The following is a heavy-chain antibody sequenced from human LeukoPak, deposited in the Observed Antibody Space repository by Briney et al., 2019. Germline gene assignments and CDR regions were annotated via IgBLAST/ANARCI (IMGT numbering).Heavy chain of an antibody. CDR1: GFTFSSYD. J-gene: IGHJ3*02. D-gene: IGHD3-22*01. CDR3: AKPAVGRTMIVEDGDAFDI. V-gene: IGHV3-23*01. Sequence: GGSMRLSCAASGFTFSSYDMSWVRQAPGKGLEWVSAISGSGGSTYYADSVKGRFTISRDNSKNTLYLQMNSLRAEDTAVYYCAKPAVGRTMIVEDGDAFDIWGQGTMVTVSS. CDR2: ISGSGGST.